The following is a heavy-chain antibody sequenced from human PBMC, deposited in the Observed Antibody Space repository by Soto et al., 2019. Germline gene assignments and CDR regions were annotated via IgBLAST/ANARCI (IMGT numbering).Heavy chain of an antibody. J-gene: IGHJ4*02. CDR1: GFSLSTGGMS. CDR2: IYWDDDK. V-gene: IGHV2-5*02. CDR3: AHNRGDGDYFQY. D-gene: IGHD3-16*01. Sequence: QITLKESGPPLVKPTQTLTLTCTFSGFSLSTGGMSVSWIRQPPGKALEWLSVIYWDDDKRYSPSLKNRLTIAKDTSKNHVVLTMTKMDPLDTATYYCAHNRGDGDYFQYWGQGTLVSVSS.